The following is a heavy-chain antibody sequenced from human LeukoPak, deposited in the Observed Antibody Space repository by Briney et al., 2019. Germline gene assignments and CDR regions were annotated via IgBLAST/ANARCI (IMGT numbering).Heavy chain of an antibody. Sequence: GGSLRLSCAASGFTFSSYAMSWVRQAPGKELEWVSAISGSGGSTYYADSVKGRFTISRDNSKNTLYLQMNSLRAEDTAVYYCAKTPARYCSSTSCYTPDYWGQGTLVTVSS. CDR1: GFTFSSYA. CDR2: ISGSGGST. CDR3: AKTPARYCSSTSCYTPDY. D-gene: IGHD2-2*02. V-gene: IGHV3-23*01. J-gene: IGHJ4*02.